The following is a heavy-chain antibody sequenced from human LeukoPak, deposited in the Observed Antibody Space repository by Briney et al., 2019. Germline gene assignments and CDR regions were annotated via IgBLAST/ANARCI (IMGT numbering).Heavy chain of an antibody. J-gene: IGHJ6*02. CDR3: ARAYYYTMDV. V-gene: IGHV3-21*01. CDR1: GFTFNSYN. CDR2: ISFTSGHM. Sequence: GGSLRLSCAASGFTFNSYNMNWVRQAPGKGLEWVSSISFTSGHMYCADSVKGRFTISGDNAKNSLFLQINSLRAEDTAVYYCARAYYYTMDVWAKGPRSPSP.